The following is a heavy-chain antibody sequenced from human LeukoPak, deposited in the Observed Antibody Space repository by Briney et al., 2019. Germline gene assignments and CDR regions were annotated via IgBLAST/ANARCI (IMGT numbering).Heavy chain of an antibody. J-gene: IGHJ3*01. CDR3: AKNWVDNGRANGFDV. D-gene: IGHD1-1*01. V-gene: IGHV3-23*01. CDR1: GFIFSSLS. Sequence: PGGSLRLSCAASGFIFSSLSMSWVRRAPGKGLEWVSGVWCSGTNTFYGDYVKGRFTISRDNSKNTLFLQMNSLRAEDTAIYYCAKNWVDNGRANGFDVWGQGTMVTVSS. CDR2: VWCSGTNT.